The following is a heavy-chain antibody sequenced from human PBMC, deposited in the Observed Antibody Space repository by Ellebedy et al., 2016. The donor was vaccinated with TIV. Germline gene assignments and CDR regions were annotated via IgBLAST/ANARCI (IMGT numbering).Heavy chain of an antibody. CDR1: GFTVSSNY. Sequence: GGSLRLXXAASGFTVSSNYMSWVRQAPGKGLEWVSVIYSGGNTYYADSVRGRFTVPRDNSKNTLYLQMNSLRAEDTAVYYGARGVFGEFLDYWGQGTLVTVSS. CDR2: IYSGGNT. V-gene: IGHV3-53*01. J-gene: IGHJ4*02. D-gene: IGHD3-10*02. CDR3: ARGVFGEFLDY.